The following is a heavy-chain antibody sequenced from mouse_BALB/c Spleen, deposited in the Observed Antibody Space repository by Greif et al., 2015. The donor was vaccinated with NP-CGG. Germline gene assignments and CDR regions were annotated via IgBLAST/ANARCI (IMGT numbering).Heavy chain of an antibody. CDR1: GFTFSSYA. CDR3: ARAYDGYYVWFAY. V-gene: IGHV5-9-4*01. J-gene: IGHJ3*01. Sequence: EVMLVESGGGLVKPGGSLKLSCAASGFTFSSYAMSWVRQSPEKRLEWVAEISSGGSYTYYPDTVTGRFTISRDNAKNPLYLEMSSLRSEDTAMYYCARAYDGYYVWFAYWGQGTLVTVSA. CDR2: ISSGGSYT. D-gene: IGHD2-3*01.